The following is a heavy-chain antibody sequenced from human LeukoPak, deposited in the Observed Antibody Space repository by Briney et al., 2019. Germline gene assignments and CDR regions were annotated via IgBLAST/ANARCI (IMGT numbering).Heavy chain of an antibody. D-gene: IGHD6-19*01. CDR2: ISAYNGNT. V-gene: IGHV1-18*01. CDR3: AREAVAGASTGAFDI. Sequence: VKVSCKASGYTFTSYGISWVRQAPGQGLEWMGWISAYNGNTNYAQKLQGRVTMTTDTSTSTAYMELRSLRSDDTAVYYCAREAVAGASTGAFDIWGQGTMVTVSS. CDR1: GYTFTSYG. J-gene: IGHJ3*02.